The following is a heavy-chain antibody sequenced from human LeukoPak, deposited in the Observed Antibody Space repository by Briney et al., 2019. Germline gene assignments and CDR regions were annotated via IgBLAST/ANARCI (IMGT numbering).Heavy chain of an antibody. CDR1: GGTFSSYA. D-gene: IGHD5-18*01. CDR2: IIPIFGTA. J-gene: IGHJ4*02. Sequence: SVKVSCKASGGTFSSYAISWVRQAPGQGLEWMGGIIPIFGTANYAQKFQGRDTITTDESTSTAYMELSSLRSEDTAVYYCASVRGYSYGYFGYFDYWGQGTLVTVSS. V-gene: IGHV1-69*05. CDR3: ASVRGYSYGYFGYFDY.